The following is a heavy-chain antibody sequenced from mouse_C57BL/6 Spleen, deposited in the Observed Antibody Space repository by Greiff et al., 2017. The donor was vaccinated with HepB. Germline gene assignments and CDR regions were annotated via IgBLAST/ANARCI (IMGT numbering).Heavy chain of an antibody. CDR3: AREKRDSNYPFAY. D-gene: IGHD2-5*01. CDR1: GYTFTSYG. Sequence: QVQLQQSGAELARPGASVKLSCKASGYTFTSYGISWVKQRTGQGLEWIGEIYPRSGNTYYNEKFKGKATLTADKSSSTAYMELRSLTSEDSAVYICAREKRDSNYPFAYWGQGTLVTVSA. J-gene: IGHJ3*01. V-gene: IGHV1-81*01. CDR2: IYPRSGNT.